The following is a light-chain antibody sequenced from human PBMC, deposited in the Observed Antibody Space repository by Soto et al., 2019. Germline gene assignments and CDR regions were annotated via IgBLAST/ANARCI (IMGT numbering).Light chain of an antibody. CDR3: QQLNSYVFA. CDR2: AAS. V-gene: IGKV1-9*01. J-gene: IGKJ3*01. CDR1: QDVSRY. Sequence: DIQLTQSPSFLSASVGDRVTITCRASQDVSRYLAWYQQKPGKAPNLLIYAASTLRSRVPSRFSGSGSETEFTLTISSLQPEDFATYYCQQLNSYVFAFGPGTTVDIK.